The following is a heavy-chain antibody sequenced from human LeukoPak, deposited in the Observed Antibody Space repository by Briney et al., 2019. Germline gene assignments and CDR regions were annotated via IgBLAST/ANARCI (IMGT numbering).Heavy chain of an antibody. Sequence: SQTLSLTCAISGDSVSSNSAAWNWIRQSPSRGLEWLGRTYYRSKWYNDYAVSVKSRITINPDTSKNQFSLQLNSVTPEDTAVYYCARGGYCSGGSCYSDWFDPWAREPWSPSPQ. J-gene: IGHJ5*02. CDR2: TYYRSKWYN. CDR3: ARGGYCSGGSCYSDWFDP. V-gene: IGHV6-1*01. D-gene: IGHD2-15*01. CDR1: GDSVSSNSAA.